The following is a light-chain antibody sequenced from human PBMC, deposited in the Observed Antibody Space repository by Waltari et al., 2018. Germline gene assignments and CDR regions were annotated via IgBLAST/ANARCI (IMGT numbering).Light chain of an antibody. CDR2: GGS. V-gene: IGKV3-15*01. J-gene: IGKJ2*01. Sequence: EIAMTQSPATLSVSPGERATLSCRTSQSVNSNLAWYQQRPGQPPRLLIYGGSTRAPGIPGRFRGSGSGTEFTLTISRLQSEDFAVYYCQQYDNWLPYTFGQGTEVDMK. CDR3: QQYDNWLPYT. CDR1: QSVNSN.